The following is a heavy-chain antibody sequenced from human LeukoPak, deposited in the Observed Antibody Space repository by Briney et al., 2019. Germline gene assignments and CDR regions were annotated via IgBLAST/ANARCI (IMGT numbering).Heavy chain of an antibody. D-gene: IGHD6-19*01. CDR3: ARDSIAVAGHEVSFDY. V-gene: IGHV3-30*03. J-gene: IGHJ4*02. CDR1: GFTFSSYG. Sequence: GRSLRLSCAASGFTFSSYGMHWVRQAPGKGLEWVAVISYDGSNKYYADSVKGRFTISRDNSKNTLYLQMSSLRAEDTAVYYCARDSIAVAGHEVSFDYWGQGTLVTVSS. CDR2: ISYDGSNK.